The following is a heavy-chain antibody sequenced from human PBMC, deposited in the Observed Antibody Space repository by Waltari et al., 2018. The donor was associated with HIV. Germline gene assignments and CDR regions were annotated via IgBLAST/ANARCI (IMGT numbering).Heavy chain of an antibody. Sequence: QLHLQESGPGLVKPSETLSLTCPVPGDPLSSRTYYWGWLRQPPGKGLEWIGSVYSGGTPYYSPSLKRRVVISVDTSKNHFSLRLSSVTAADTAVYFCASSGSSTLDNWGQGTLVCVSS. CDR1: GDPLSSRTYY. CDR3: ASSGSSTLDN. CDR2: VYSGGTP. J-gene: IGHJ4*02. V-gene: IGHV4-39*02. D-gene: IGHD6-19*01.